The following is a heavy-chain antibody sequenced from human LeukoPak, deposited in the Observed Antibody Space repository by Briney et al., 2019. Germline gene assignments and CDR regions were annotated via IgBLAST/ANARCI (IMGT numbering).Heavy chain of an antibody. J-gene: IGHJ4*02. CDR2: ISSSGYSI. CDR1: GFTFSNFN. CDR3: AKALNVAMVRGVITRDFDY. Sequence: GGSLRLSCAASGFTFSNFNMNWVRQAPGKGLEWVSCISSSGYSIYYADSVKGRFTISRDNAKNSLYLQMNSLRAEDTAVYYCAKALNVAMVRGVITRDFDYWGQGTLVTVSS. V-gene: IGHV3-21*01. D-gene: IGHD3-10*01.